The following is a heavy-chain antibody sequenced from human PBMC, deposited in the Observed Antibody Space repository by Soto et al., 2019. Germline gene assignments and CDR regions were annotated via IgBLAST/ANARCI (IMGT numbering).Heavy chain of an antibody. CDR2: ISAYNGNT. CDR1: GYTFTSYY. CDR3: GRGTPPADY. D-gene: IGHD2-2*01. V-gene: IGHV1-18*01. J-gene: IGHJ4*02. Sequence: QVQLVQSGAEVKKPGASVKVSCKASGYTFTSYYISWVRQAPGQGLEWMGWISAYNGNTNYAQKVQGRATMTTATTTRTAYMGLRSRRSDDTAVYYCGRGTPPADYWGQGTLVTVSS.